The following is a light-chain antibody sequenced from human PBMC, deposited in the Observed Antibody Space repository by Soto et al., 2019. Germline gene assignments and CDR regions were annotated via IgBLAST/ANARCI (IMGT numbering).Light chain of an antibody. J-gene: IGLJ3*02. Sequence: QSALTQPASVSGSPGQSITISCTGTSSDVGGYRFVSWYQHHPGEAPKLIIYEVSNRPSGVSSRFSGSKSGNTASLTISGLQAEDESVYYSSSKSSGSTPMLFGGGTKVTVL. CDR2: EVS. CDR3: SSKSSGSTPML. CDR1: SSDVGGYRF. V-gene: IGLV2-14*01.